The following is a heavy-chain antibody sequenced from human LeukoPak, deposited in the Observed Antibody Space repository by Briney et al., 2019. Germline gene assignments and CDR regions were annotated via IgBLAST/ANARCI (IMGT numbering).Heavy chain of an antibody. CDR2: ISYDGSNK. CDR1: GFTFSSYA. D-gene: IGHD3-3*01. CDR3: ASQGPDYDFWSGPDAFDI. Sequence: GGSLRLSCAASGFTFSSYAMHWVRQAPGKGLEWVAVISYDGSNKYYADSVKGRFTISRDNSKNTLYLQMNSLRAEDTAVYYCASQGPDYDFWSGPDAFDIWGQGTMVTVSS. V-gene: IGHV3-30-3*01. J-gene: IGHJ3*02.